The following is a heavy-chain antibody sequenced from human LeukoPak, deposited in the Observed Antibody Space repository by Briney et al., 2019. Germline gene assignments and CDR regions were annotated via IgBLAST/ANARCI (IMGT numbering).Heavy chain of an antibody. D-gene: IGHD5-12*01. V-gene: IGHV5-51*01. CDR1: GHRFTYYW. J-gene: IGHJ4*02. CDR3: ARHRYSGSDTQGFDY. CDR2: VYPSNSET. Sequence: PGESLKLSCKGSGHRFTYYWIAWVRPMPGKGLEWMGIVYPSNSETRYSPSFQGQVTISADKSISTGYLQWSSLKASDTAMYFCARHRYSGSDTQGFDYWGQGTLVTVSS.